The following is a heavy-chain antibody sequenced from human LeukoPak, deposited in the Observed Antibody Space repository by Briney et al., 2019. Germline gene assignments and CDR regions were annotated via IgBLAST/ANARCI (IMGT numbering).Heavy chain of an antibody. CDR1: GYTFSSYS. J-gene: IGHJ5*02. V-gene: IGHV3-21*01. CDR2: ISSSSSYI. D-gene: IGHD3-3*01. Sequence: GGSLRLSCAASGYTFSSYSMNWVRQAPGKGLEWVSSISSSSSYIYYADSVKGRFTISRDNAKNSLYLQMNSLRAEDTAVYYCARVYSTIFGVVRNWFDPWGQGTLVTVSS. CDR3: ARVYSTIFGVVRNWFDP.